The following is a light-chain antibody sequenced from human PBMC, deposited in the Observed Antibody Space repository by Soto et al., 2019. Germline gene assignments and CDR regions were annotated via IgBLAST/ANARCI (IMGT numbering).Light chain of an antibody. V-gene: IGLV1-44*01. Sequence: QPVLIQASSMSGTPGQRVTISCSGSSSNIGSNTVNWYQQVPGTAPKLLIYGNHERPSGVPDRFSGSKSGTSASLAISGLQSEDEADYYCAGGDDSLNGWVFGGGTKLTVL. CDR3: AGGDDSLNGWV. CDR1: SSNIGSNT. J-gene: IGLJ3*02. CDR2: GNH.